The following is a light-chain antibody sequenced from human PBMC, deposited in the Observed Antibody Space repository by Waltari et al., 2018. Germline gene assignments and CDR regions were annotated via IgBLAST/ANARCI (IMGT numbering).Light chain of an antibody. CDR3: ASWDDSHYV. CDR1: NSNLGSNY. Sequence: QSVLTQPPSASGTPGQRVSISCSGSNSNLGSNYLYWYQQLPGMAPKLPIHRNNHRPSGVPDRFSGSKYGTSASLAISGLRSEDEAVYYCASWDDSHYVFGPGTKVTVL. J-gene: IGLJ1*01. CDR2: RNN. V-gene: IGLV1-47*01.